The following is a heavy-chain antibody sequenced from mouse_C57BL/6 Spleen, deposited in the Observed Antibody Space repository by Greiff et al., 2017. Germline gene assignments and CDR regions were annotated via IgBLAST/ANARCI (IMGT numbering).Heavy chain of an antibody. Sequence: QVQLQQPGAELVRPGSSVKLSCKASGYTFTSYWMDWVKQRPGQGLEWIGNIYPSDSETHYNQKFKDKATLTVDKSSSTAYMQRSSRTSEDSAVYYCARRGDGYDYWGQGTTLTVSS. J-gene: IGHJ2*01. V-gene: IGHV1-61*01. D-gene: IGHD2-3*01. CDR3: ARRGDGYDY. CDR1: GYTFTSYW. CDR2: IYPSDSET.